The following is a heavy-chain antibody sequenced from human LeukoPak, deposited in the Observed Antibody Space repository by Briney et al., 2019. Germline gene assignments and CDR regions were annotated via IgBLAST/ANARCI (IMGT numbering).Heavy chain of an antibody. J-gene: IGHJ5*02. CDR3: ATAAGLENWFDP. Sequence: PSETLSLTCTVSGGSISSSSYYWGWIRQPPGKGLEWIGRIYTSGSTNYNPSLKSRVTISVDTSKNQFSLKLSSVTAADAAVYYCATAAGLENWFDPWGQGTLVTVSS. CDR2: IYTSGST. V-gene: IGHV4-39*07. CDR1: GGSISSSSYY. D-gene: IGHD6-13*01.